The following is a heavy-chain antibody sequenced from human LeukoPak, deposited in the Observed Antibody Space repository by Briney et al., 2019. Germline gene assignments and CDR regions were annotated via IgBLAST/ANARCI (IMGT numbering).Heavy chain of an antibody. CDR2: IHTSGST. Sequence: SETLSLTCTVSGVSISSYYWSWIRQPAGKGLEWIGRIHTSGSTNYNPSLKSRVTISVDTSKNQFSLKLTSVTAADTAVYYCAGHQRGNSDAFDIWGQGTMVTVSS. V-gene: IGHV4-4*07. CDR3: AGHQRGNSDAFDI. CDR1: GVSISSYY. D-gene: IGHD4-23*01. J-gene: IGHJ3*02.